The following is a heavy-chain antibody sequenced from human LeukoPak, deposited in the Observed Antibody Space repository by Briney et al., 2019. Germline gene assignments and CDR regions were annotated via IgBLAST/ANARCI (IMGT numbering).Heavy chain of an antibody. V-gene: IGHV1-2*06. J-gene: IGHJ4*02. CDR1: GYTFTGYY. CDR2: INPNSGGT. CDR3: ARDPRIAMAGKYFDY. Sequence: ASVKVSCKTSGYTFTGYYMHWVRQAPGQGLEWMGRINPNSGGTNYPQKFQGRVTMTRDTSISTVYMELSRLRSDDMAVYYCARDPRIAMAGKYFDYWGQGTLVTVSS. D-gene: IGHD6-19*01.